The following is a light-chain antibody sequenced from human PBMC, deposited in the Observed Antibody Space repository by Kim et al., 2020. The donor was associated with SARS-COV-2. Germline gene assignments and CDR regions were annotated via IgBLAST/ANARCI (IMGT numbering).Light chain of an antibody. J-gene: IGKJ1*01. CDR1: QTINSW. Sequence: DIQMTQSPSTLSASVGDRFTITCRATQTINSWLAWYQQKSGKAPKLLIHRASTLESGVPSRFSGSESGTEFTLTISSLQPDDFATYYCQQSNTNPWTFGQGTKVDIK. V-gene: IGKV1-5*03. CDR3: QQSNTNPWT. CDR2: RAS.